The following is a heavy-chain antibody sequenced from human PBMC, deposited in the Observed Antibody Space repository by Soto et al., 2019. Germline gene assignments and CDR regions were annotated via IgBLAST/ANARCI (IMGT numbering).Heavy chain of an antibody. V-gene: IGHV1-69*01. D-gene: IGHD6-13*01. CDR1: GGTFSSYA. Sequence: QVPLVQSGAEVKKPGSSVKVSCKASGGTFSSYAISWVRQAPGQGLEWMGGIIPIFGTANYAQKFQGRVTITADESTSTAYMELSSLRSEDTAVYYCARVKVRYSSSWDHYYYYGMDVWGQGTTVTVSS. CDR3: ARVKVRYSSSWDHYYYYGMDV. J-gene: IGHJ6*02. CDR2: IIPIFGTA.